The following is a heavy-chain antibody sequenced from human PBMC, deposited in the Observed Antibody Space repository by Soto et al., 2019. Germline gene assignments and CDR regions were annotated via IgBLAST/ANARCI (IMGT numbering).Heavy chain of an antibody. CDR2: IYYSGST. J-gene: IGHJ6*03. CDR1: GGSISSSSYY. D-gene: IGHD2-15*01. V-gene: IGHV4-39*01. CDR3: ARPNPWWGYYYYMDV. Sequence: SETLSLTCTVSGGSISSSSYYWGWIRQPPGKGLEWIGSIYYSGSTYYNPSLKSRVTISVDTSKNQFSLKLSSVTAADTAVYYCARPNPWWGYYYYMDVWGKGTTVTVSS.